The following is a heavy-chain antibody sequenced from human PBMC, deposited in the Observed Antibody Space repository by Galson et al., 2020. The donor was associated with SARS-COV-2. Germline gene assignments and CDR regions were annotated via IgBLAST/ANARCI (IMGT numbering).Heavy chain of an antibody. Sequence: GGSLRLSCETSGFTFDTAWMNWVRQAPGGGLEWLARIKSENDGGTIDYAAPVKGRFIISRDDSKNMVFLQITSLKTEDTGVYDFTPFPIFGPRGWVDAWGQGTPVTVSS. V-gene: IGHV3-15*07. CDR1: GFTFDTAW. CDR2: IKSENDGGTI. J-gene: IGHJ5*02. CDR3: TPFPIFGPRGWVDA. D-gene: IGHD3-3*01.